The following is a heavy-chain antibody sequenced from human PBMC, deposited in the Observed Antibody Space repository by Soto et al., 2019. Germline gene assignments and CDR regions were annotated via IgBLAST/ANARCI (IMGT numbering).Heavy chain of an antibody. J-gene: IGHJ4*02. D-gene: IGHD4-4*01. CDR2: IKHDGSEK. CDR1: GFIFSSYW. CDR3: AKASTVDN. Sequence: GGSLRLSCTASGFIFSSYWMTWVRQAPGKGLEWVANIKHDGSEKYYGDSVKGRSSISRDNAKNSLYLQMNYLRVEDTAIYYCAKASTVDNWGQGALVTVSS. V-gene: IGHV3-7*01.